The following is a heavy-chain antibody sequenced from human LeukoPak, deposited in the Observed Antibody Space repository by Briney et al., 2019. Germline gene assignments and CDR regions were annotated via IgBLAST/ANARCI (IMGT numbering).Heavy chain of an antibody. CDR1: GINFITYA. Sequence: GGSLRLSCAASGINFITYALHWVRQAPGKGLEWVSLISWDGGSTYYADSVKGRFTISRDNSKNSLYLQMNSLRAEDTALYYCAKDGSSGWVSYYFDYWGQGTLVTVSS. CDR3: AKDGSSGWVSYYFDY. D-gene: IGHD6-19*01. V-gene: IGHV3-43D*03. CDR2: ISWDGGST. J-gene: IGHJ4*02.